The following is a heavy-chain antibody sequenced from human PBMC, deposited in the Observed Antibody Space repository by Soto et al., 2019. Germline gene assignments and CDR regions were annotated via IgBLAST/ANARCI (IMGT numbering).Heavy chain of an antibody. Sequence: EVQLLESGGGLVQPGGSLRVSCAASGFTFSTYALGWVRQAPGKGLEWVSAISGNGGTTYYSDSVKGRFSISRDNSKNTLYLQMNSLRAEDTAVYYCVKALYGCADYWGQGTLVTVSS. J-gene: IGHJ4*02. CDR1: GFTFSTYA. V-gene: IGHV3-23*01. D-gene: IGHD4-17*01. CDR3: VKALYGCADY. CDR2: ISGNGGTT.